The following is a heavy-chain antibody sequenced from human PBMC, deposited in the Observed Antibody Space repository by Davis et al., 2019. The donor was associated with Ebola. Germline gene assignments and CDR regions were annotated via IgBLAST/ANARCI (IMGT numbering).Heavy chain of an antibody. D-gene: IGHD3-22*01. CDR3: VKSVVIILDYGMDV. V-gene: IGHV3-64D*06. Sequence: GESLKISCSVSGFMFSSYGMHWVRQAPGKGLEYVAGISTMGGSTYYADSVKGRFTISRDNSKNTMYLQMSSLRAEDTAVYYCVKSVVIILDYGMDVWGQGTTVTVSS. CDR2: ISTMGGST. CDR1: GFMFSSYG. J-gene: IGHJ6*02.